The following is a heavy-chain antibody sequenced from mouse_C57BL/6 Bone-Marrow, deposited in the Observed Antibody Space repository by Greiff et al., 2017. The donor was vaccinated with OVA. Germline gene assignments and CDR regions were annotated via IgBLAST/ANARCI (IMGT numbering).Heavy chain of an antibody. CDR2: INPSSGYT. CDR3: ARIQYPDY. D-gene: IGHD5-1*01. V-gene: IGHV1-4*01. J-gene: IGHJ2*01. Sequence: QVQLQQSGAELARPGASVKMSCKASGYTFTSYTMHWVKQRPGQGLEWIGYINPSSGYTKYNQKFKDKDTLTADKSSSTDYMQMSSLTSEDSAVYYSARIQYPDYWGQGTTLTVSS. CDR1: GYTFTSYT.